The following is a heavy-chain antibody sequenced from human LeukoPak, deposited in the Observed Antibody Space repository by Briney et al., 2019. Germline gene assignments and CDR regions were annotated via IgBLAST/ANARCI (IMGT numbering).Heavy chain of an antibody. CDR3: ARALLRTIALDY. CDR2: INPNSGGT. CDR1: GYTFTSYD. V-gene: IGHV1-2*02. J-gene: IGHJ4*02. Sequence: GASVKVSCKASGYTFTSYDINWVRQAPGQGLEWMGWINPNSGGTNYAQKFQGRVTMTRDTSISTTYMELSRLRSDDTAVYYCARALLRTIALDYWGQGTLVTVSS. D-gene: IGHD2-15*01.